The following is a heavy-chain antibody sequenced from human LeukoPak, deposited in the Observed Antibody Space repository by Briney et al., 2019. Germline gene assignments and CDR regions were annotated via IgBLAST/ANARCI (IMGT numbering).Heavy chain of an antibody. CDR2: INPSGGST. Sequence: ASVKVSCKASGYTFTGYYMHWVRQAPGQGLEWMGIINPSGGSTSYAQKFQGRVTMTRDTSTSTVYMELSSLRSEDTAVYYCARGDIVATITVFSWNYWGQGTLVTVSS. CDR3: ARGDIVATITVFSWNY. V-gene: IGHV1-46*01. D-gene: IGHD5-12*01. CDR1: GYTFTGYY. J-gene: IGHJ4*02.